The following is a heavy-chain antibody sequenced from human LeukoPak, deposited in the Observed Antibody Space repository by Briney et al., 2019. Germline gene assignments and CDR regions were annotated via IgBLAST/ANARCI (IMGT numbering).Heavy chain of an antibody. CDR2: IYTSGST. Sequence: PSETLSLTCTVSGGSISSGSYYWSWIRQPAGKGLEWIGRIYTSGSTNYNPSLKSRVTISVDTSKNQFSLKLSSVTAADTAVYYCARVRAPYDSSGYYFDYWGQGTLVTVSS. V-gene: IGHV4-61*02. J-gene: IGHJ4*02. D-gene: IGHD3-22*01. CDR3: ARVRAPYDSSGYYFDY. CDR1: GGSISSGSYY.